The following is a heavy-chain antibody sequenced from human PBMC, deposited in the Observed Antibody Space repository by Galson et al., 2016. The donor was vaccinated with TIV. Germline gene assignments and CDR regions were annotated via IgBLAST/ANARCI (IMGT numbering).Heavy chain of an antibody. CDR1: GYKFNSFW. CDR2: IYPADSDI. V-gene: IGHV5-51*01. Sequence: QSGAEVKKPGESLKISCKGSGYKFNSFWIAWVRQMPGKGLEWMGIIYPADSDIRYSPSFQGQVTISVDKSISTAYLQLSSLKASDTAIYFCARHCNILSYDPGDGFDFWGQGTLVTVSS. J-gene: IGHJ3*01. CDR3: ARHCNILSYDPGDGFDF. D-gene: IGHD3-9*01.